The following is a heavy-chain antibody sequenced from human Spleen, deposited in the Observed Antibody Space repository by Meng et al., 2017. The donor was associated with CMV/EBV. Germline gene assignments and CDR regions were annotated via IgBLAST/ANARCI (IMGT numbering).Heavy chain of an antibody. J-gene: IGHJ4*02. CDR2: IRDDGNNK. CDR1: GFIFTTYG. V-gene: IGHV3-30*02. Sequence: GGSLRLSCAASGFIFTTYGMHWVRQAPGKGLEWVAFIRDDGNNKYCVDSVKGRFTISRDNSKNTASLQMNSLRAEDTAVYYCAKDWGRYCRGISCYRSYFDSWGQGTLVTVSS. D-gene: IGHD2-2*01. CDR3: AKDWGRYCRGISCYRSYFDS.